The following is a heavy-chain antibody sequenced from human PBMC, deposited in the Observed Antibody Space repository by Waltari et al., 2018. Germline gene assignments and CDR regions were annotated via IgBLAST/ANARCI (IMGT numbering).Heavy chain of an antibody. CDR2: TSFDGGNK. D-gene: IGHD6-13*01. CDR3: VSSAAGTRLSDAFNI. CDR1: GMTLSSSA. V-gene: IGHV3-30*01. J-gene: IGHJ3*02. Sequence: QVHLVGSGGGVVQHGTSLSLPCAACGMTLSSSAMHWVRKAPGQGLEGVALTSFDGGNKFYADSVKGRFTISRDNSKNTLYLEMNSLRAEDTAIYYCVSSAAGTRLSDAFNIWGQGTMVT.